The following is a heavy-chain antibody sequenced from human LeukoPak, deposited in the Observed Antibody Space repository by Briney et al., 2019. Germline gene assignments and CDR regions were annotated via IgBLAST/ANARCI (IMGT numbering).Heavy chain of an antibody. D-gene: IGHD3-16*01. CDR2: ITTSDGST. CDR3: VRDPRHGGTDY. CDR1: GFTFSSYS. J-gene: IGHJ4*02. Sequence: RPGGSLRLSCAASGFTFSSYSMTWVRQAPGEGLEWVSIITTSDGSTFYADSVKGRFTISRDNSKNTLSLQMSSLRAGDTAIYYCVRDPRHGGTDYWGQGTVVTVSS. V-gene: IGHV3-23*01.